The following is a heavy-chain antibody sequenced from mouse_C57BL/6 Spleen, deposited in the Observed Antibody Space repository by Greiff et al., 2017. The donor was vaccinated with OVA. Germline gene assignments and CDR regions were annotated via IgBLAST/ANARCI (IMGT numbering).Heavy chain of an antibody. Sequence: EVQGVESGGGLVQPGGSMKLSCVASGFTFSNYWMNWVRQSPEKGLEWVAQIRLKSDNYATHYAESVKGRFTISRDDSKSSVYLQMNNLRADDTGIYYCTVTGTFYWYFDVWGTGTTVTVSS. D-gene: IGHD4-1*01. CDR2: IRLKSDNYAT. V-gene: IGHV6-3*01. CDR3: TVTGTFYWYFDV. J-gene: IGHJ1*03. CDR1: GFTFSNYW.